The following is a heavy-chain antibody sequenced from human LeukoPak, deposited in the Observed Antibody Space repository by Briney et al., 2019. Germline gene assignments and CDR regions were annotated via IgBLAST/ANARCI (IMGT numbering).Heavy chain of an antibody. D-gene: IGHD6-13*01. Sequence: ASVKVSCKASGYTFTGYYMHWVRQAPGQGLEWMGWINPNSGGTNYAQKFQGRVTMTRDTSISTAYMELSRLRSDDTAVYYCARDTVRSIAAVARYYMDVWGKGTTVTISS. V-gene: IGHV1-2*02. CDR2: INPNSGGT. CDR3: ARDTVRSIAAVARYYMDV. CDR1: GYTFTGYY. J-gene: IGHJ6*03.